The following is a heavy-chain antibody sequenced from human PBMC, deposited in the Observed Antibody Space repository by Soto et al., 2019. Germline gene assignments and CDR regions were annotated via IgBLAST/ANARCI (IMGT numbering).Heavy chain of an antibody. J-gene: IGHJ4*02. D-gene: IGHD3-22*01. Sequence: GGSLRLSCAASGFTFSSYAMSWVRQAPGKGLEWVSAISGSGGSTYYADSVKGRFTISRDNSKNTLYLQMNSLRAEDTAVYYCAAMIVVDYGEHWGQGTLVTVSS. CDR2: ISGSGGST. CDR1: GFTFSSYA. V-gene: IGHV3-23*01. CDR3: AAMIVVDYGEH.